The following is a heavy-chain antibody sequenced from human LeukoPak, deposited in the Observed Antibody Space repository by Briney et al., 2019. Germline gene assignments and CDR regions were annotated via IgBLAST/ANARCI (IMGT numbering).Heavy chain of an antibody. D-gene: IGHD6-13*01. J-gene: IGHJ5*01. CDR3: ARAVRSSTRFDS. CDR1: GGSLSDYY. Sequence: SETLSLTCAVYGGSLSDYYWGWIRQPPGKGLEWIGEIIHSGGTNYNPSLESRVTMSVDTSNNQFSLNLRSMTAADTAVYYCARAVRSSTRFDSWGQGTLVTVSS. V-gene: IGHV4-34*12. CDR2: IIHSGGT.